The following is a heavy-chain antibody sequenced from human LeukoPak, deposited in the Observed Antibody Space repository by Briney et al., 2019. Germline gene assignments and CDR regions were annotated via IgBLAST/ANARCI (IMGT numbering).Heavy chain of an antibody. CDR2: ISGSGGST. Sequence: PGGSLRLSCAASGFTFSSYAISWVRQAPGKGLEWVSAISGSGGSTYYADSVKGRFTISRDNSKNTLYLQMNSLRAEDTAVYYCARSVGATMRKNLYFDYWGQGTLVTVSS. CDR3: ARSVGATMRKNLYFDY. J-gene: IGHJ4*02. D-gene: IGHD1-26*01. V-gene: IGHV3-23*01. CDR1: GFTFSSYA.